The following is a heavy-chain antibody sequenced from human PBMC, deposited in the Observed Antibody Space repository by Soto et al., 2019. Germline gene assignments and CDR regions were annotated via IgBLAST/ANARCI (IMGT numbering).Heavy chain of an antibody. D-gene: IGHD1-26*01. Sequence: QVQLVQSGAEVKKPGASVKVSCKASGYSFTSYGISWVRQAPGQGLEWMGWISTYNGDTNYAQKLQGRLTMTTVTSTSTAYMELRSLRSDDTAVYFCARDLNSASYYNYWGQGTLVTVSS. CDR3: ARDLNSASYYNY. V-gene: IGHV1-18*01. CDR2: ISTYNGDT. CDR1: GYSFTSYG. J-gene: IGHJ4*02.